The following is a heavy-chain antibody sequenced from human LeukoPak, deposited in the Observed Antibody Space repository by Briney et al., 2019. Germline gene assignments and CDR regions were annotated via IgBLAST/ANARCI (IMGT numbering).Heavy chain of an antibody. CDR1: GFKFSVFA. V-gene: IGHV3-21*01. CDR3: ARDSYCSSTSCYRGHFDS. Sequence: GGSLRLSCEGSGFKFSVFAMNWVRQAPGKGLEWVASISASASTVDYSDSIKGRFTISRDNIKKSVYLQMTSLRAEDTAVYYCARDSYCSSTSCYRGHFDSWGQGVLVTVSS. J-gene: IGHJ4*02. D-gene: IGHD2-2*01. CDR2: ISASASTV.